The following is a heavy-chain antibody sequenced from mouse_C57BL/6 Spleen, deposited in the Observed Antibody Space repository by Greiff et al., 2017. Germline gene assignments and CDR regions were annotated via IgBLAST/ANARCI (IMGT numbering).Heavy chain of an antibody. V-gene: IGHV5-9-1*02. Sequence: EVQLVESGEGLVKPGASLKLSCAASGFTFSSYSMSWVRQTPEQRLEWVAYISSGGGYIYYADTVKGRFTISRDNARNTLYLQLSSLKSEDTAMYYCTSVGRYDPYYYAMDYWGQGTSVTVSS. CDR1: GFTFSSYS. J-gene: IGHJ4*01. CDR3: TSVGRYDPYYYAMDY. D-gene: IGHD2-12*01. CDR2: ISSGGGYI.